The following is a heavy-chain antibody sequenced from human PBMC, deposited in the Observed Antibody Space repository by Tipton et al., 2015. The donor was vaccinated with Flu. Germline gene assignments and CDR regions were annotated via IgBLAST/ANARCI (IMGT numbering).Heavy chain of an antibody. CDR3: VRDGELELGYGLDV. V-gene: IGHV3-33*01. CDR1: GFNFHSYG. CDR2: IRYDGSNK. J-gene: IGHJ6*02. D-gene: IGHD1-7*01. Sequence: SLRLSCAASGFNFHSYGMHWVRQAPGKGLEWMAVIRYDGSNKNYADSVKGRFSISRDNPKNTLFLQMNNLGAEDTAVYYCVRDGELELGYGLDVWGQGTTVTVSS.